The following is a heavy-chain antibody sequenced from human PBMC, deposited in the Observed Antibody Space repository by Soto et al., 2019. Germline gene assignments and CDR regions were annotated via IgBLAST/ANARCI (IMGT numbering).Heavy chain of an antibody. J-gene: IGHJ6*02. D-gene: IGHD5-18*01. Sequence: PGGSLRLSCSASGFTFSSYAMYWVRQAPGKGLEYVADISSSGGSTYHADSVKDRFTISRDNSKNTLYLQMSSLRDEDTAVYFCVKDLGDTIKNVTMDVWGRRTTVTVS. V-gene: IGHV3-64D*08. CDR1: GFTFSSYA. CDR3: VKDLGDTIKNVTMDV. CDR2: ISSSGGST.